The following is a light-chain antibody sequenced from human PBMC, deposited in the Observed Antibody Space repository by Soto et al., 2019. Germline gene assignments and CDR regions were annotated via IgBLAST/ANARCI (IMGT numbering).Light chain of an antibody. V-gene: IGLV3-1*01. Sequence: SYELTQPPAVSVSPGQTASITCSGAKLGDKYACWYQQKPGQSPVLVIYQDTKRPSGIPERFSGSNSGNTATLTISGTQAMDEADYYCQAWDSSTAKGVFGGVTKLTVL. CDR3: QAWDSSTAKGV. CDR2: QDT. J-gene: IGLJ3*02. CDR1: KLGDKY.